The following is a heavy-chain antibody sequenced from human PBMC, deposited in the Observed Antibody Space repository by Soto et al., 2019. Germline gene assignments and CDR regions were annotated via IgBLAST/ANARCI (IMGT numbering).Heavy chain of an antibody. CDR3: ARQGFVDLHGLVDF. J-gene: IGHJ6*02. Sequence: QVQLQESGPRLVKPSETLSLTCTVSGGSLRNYYCSWFRQPPGKGLEWVGYMNYRWGTFSNPSLHIRVTMSVCTSNDQCSLMLTSVTAADSSVYYCARQGFVDLHGLVDFCGQGTTFTVSS. CDR2: MNYRWGT. D-gene: IGHD3-10*01. CDR1: GGSLRNYY. V-gene: IGHV4-59*08.